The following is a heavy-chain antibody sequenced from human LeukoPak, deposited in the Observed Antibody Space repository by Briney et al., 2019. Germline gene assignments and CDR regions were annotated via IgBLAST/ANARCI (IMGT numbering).Heavy chain of an antibody. Sequence: PGGSLRLPCAASGFTFSTYAMSWVRQAPGKGLEWVSSISGSGGRTYYADSVRGRFTISRDNAKNSLYLQMNSLRAEDTAVYYCARLHYDFVWGIFDYWGQGTLVTVSS. J-gene: IGHJ4*02. CDR1: GFTFSTYA. CDR3: ARLHYDFVWGIFDY. CDR2: ISGSGGRT. V-gene: IGHV3-23*01. D-gene: IGHD3-16*01.